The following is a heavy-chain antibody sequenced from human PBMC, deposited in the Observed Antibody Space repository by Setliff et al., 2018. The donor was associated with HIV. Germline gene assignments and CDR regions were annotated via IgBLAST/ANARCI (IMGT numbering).Heavy chain of an antibody. CDR1: GGSISSSNYY. D-gene: IGHD3-22*01. Sequence: TLSLTCTVSGGSISSSNYYWGWIRQPPGKGREWIGSIYYSGSTNYNPSLKSRVTISVDTSKNQFSLKLRSVTAADTAVYYCARYYDSSGYYDYWGQGTLVTVSS. CDR2: IYYSGST. CDR3: ARYYDSSGYYDY. V-gene: IGHV4-39*07. J-gene: IGHJ4*02.